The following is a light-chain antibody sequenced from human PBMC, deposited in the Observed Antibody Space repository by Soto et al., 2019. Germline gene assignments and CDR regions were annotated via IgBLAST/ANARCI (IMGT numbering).Light chain of an antibody. J-gene: IGLJ2*01. CDR1: SSDVGSYNL. CDR2: EVT. CDR3: CSYAVGSTLI. Sequence: QSALTQPASVSGSPGQSITISCTGNSSDVGSYNLVSWYQQHPGKAPKLMIYEVTMRPSGISNRFSGSKSGNTASLTISGLQAEDEADYYCCSYAVGSTLIFGGGTQLTVL. V-gene: IGLV2-23*02.